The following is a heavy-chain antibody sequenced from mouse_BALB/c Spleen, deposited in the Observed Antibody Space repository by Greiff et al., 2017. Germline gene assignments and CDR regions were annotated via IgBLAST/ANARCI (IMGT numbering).Heavy chain of an antibody. D-gene: IGHD2-2*01. CDR2: ISYSGST. V-gene: IGHV3-2*02. J-gene: IGHJ2*01. CDR1: GYSITSDYA. Sequence: VQLKESGPGLVKPSQSLSLTCTVTGYSITSDYAWNWIRQFPGNKLGWVGYISYSGSTSYNPSLKSRISITGDTSKNQFFLQLNSVTTEDTATYFYSRAGGYTFFDYWGQGTTLTVSS. CDR3: SRAGGYTFFDY.